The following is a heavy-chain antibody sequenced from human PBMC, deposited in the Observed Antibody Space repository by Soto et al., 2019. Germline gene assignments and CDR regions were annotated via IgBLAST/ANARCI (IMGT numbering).Heavy chain of an antibody. D-gene: IGHD3-22*01. Sequence: LRDSCTVSEFTFSGFGMHRVRKAPDKGLEWVAVISYDGSNKYYVDSVKGRFTISRDNSKSTLYLQMNSLRAEDTAVYYCAKGPEYYYDSSGYYASNWFDPWGQGTLVTVSS. CDR1: EFTFSGFG. V-gene: IGHV3-30*18. CDR3: AKGPEYYYDSSGYYASNWFDP. CDR2: ISYDGSNK. J-gene: IGHJ5*02.